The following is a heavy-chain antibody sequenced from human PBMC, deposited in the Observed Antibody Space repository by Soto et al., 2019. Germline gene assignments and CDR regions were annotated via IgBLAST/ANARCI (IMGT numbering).Heavy chain of an antibody. Sequence: VQLVESGGGVVQPGRSLRLSCAASGFTFSSYAMSWVCQAPGKGLEWVSAISGSGGSTYYAGSVKGRFTISRDNSKNTLYMQMNSLRAEDTAVYYCAKDLGTYSNYLRIFDSWGQGTLVTVSS. J-gene: IGHJ4*02. CDR2: ISGSGGST. CDR1: GFTFSSYA. D-gene: IGHD4-4*01. V-gene: IGHV3-23*04. CDR3: AKDLGTYSNYLRIFDS.